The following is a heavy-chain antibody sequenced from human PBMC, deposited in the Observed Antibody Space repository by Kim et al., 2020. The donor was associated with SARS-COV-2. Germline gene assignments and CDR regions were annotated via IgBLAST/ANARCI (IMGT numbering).Heavy chain of an antibody. CDR2: IIPILGIG. Sequence: SVKVSCKASGGTINSYSISWVRQAPGQGLEWMGRIIPILGIGNSAQKFQGRVTITADKSTSTAYMELSSLISDDTAVYYCARDRGSESGSSLDNWGPETQVTVSS. V-gene: IGHV1-69*04. CDR1: GGTINSYS. J-gene: IGHJ4*02. CDR3: ARDRGSESGSSLDN. D-gene: IGHD1-26*01.